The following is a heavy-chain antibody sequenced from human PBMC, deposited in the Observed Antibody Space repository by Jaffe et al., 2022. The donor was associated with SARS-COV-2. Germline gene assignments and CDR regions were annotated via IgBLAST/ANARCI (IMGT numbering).Heavy chain of an antibody. Sequence: QVQLQESGPGLVKPSQTLSLTCTVSGGSISSGRYYWTWIRQPAGKGLEWIGYIYDTGNTNYNPSLKSRVTISVDTSKNQFSLNLSSVTATDTAVYYCARGLTNLYYGLDVWGQGATVTVSS. CDR2: IYDTGNT. CDR3: ARGLTNLYYGLDV. V-gene: IGHV4-61*02. CDR1: GGSISSGRYY. J-gene: IGHJ6*02. D-gene: IGHD3-16*01.